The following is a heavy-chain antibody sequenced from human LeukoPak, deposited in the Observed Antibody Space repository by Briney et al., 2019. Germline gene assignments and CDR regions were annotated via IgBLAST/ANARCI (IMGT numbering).Heavy chain of an antibody. CDR3: ARYGDYPLGHFDY. D-gene: IGHD4-17*01. Sequence: GGSLRLSCAASGFTFSSYSMNWVRQAPGKGLEWVSSISSSSSYIYYADSVKGRFTISRDNAKNSLYLQMNSLRSDDTAVYYCARYGDYPLGHFDYWGQGTLVTVSS. V-gene: IGHV3-21*04. CDR1: GFTFSSYS. CDR2: ISSSSSYI. J-gene: IGHJ4*02.